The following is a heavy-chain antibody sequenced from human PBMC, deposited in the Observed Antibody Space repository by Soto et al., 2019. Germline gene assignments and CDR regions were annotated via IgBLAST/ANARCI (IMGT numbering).Heavy chain of an antibody. D-gene: IGHD4-4*01. V-gene: IGHV3-53*01. CDR1: GFSVSSNY. CDR2: IYSDGTT. J-gene: IGHJ4*02. Sequence: PGGSLRLSCAASGFSVSSNYMNWVRQAPGKGLEWLSIIYSDGTTAYADSVKGRFTIARDNFKNTLYLQMNNLRAEDPAVYYCAILSNWGQGTLVTVSS. CDR3: AILSN.